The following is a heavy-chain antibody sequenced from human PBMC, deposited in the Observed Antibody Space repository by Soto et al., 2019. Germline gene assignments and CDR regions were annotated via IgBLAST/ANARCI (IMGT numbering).Heavy chain of an antibody. CDR2: ISYDGSNK. D-gene: IGHD3-3*01. CDR1: GFTFSSYG. J-gene: IGHJ6*02. CDR3: AKEGVTYYDFWSGPTDYYYGMDV. Sequence: GGSLRLSCAASGFTFSSYGMHWVRQAPGKGLEWVAVISYDGSNKYYADSVKGRFTISRDNSKNTLYLQMNSLRAEDTAVYYCAKEGVTYYDFWSGPTDYYYGMDVWGQGTTVTVSS. V-gene: IGHV3-30*18.